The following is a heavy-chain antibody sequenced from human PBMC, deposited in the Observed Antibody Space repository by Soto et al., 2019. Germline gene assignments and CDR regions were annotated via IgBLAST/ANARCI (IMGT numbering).Heavy chain of an antibody. D-gene: IGHD3-22*01. CDR3: ARAPERYYDSSGYYYV. CDR1: GFTFSSYG. J-gene: IGHJ4*02. Sequence: QVQLVESGGGVVQPGRSLRLSCAASGFTFSSYGMHWVRQAPGKGLEWVAAIWYDGSNKYYADSVKGRFTISRDNSKNTLYLQMNSLRAEDTAVYYCARAPERYYDSSGYYYVWGQGTLVTVSS. CDR2: IWYDGSNK. V-gene: IGHV3-33*01.